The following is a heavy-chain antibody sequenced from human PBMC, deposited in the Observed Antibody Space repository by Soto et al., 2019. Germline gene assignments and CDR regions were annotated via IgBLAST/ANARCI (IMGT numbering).Heavy chain of an antibody. CDR1: GYTFTSYY. D-gene: IGHD1-1*01. Sequence: AASVKVSCKASGYTFTSYYIHWVRQAPGQGLEWMGRINAGGGSTKYALKFQGRVTMTRDTSASTAYMELSSLRSEDTAVYYCARAWNDDGWFDPWGQGTLVTVSS. CDR2: INAGGGST. CDR3: ARAWNDDGWFDP. V-gene: IGHV1-46*01. J-gene: IGHJ5*02.